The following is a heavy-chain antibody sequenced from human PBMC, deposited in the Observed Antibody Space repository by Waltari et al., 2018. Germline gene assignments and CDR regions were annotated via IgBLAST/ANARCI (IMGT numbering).Heavy chain of an antibody. D-gene: IGHD1-1*01. Sequence: QVQLQQWGAGLLKPSETLSLTCAVYGGSFSGYYWSWIRQPPGKGLEWIGKTTDSERTKYNPSLKSRISISVDTSKNQFSLTVFSVTAADAAVYYCARGDGTGKYGYWGQGTRVTVSS. CDR2: TTDSERT. V-gene: IGHV4-34*02. CDR1: GGSFSGYY. J-gene: IGHJ4*02. CDR3: ARGDGTGKYGY.